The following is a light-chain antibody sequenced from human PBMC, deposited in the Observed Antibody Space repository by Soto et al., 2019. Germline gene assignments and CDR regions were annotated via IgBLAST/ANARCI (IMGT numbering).Light chain of an antibody. CDR1: SSNIGAHYD. Sequence: QSVLTQPPSVSGAPGQRVTISCTGSSSNIGAHYDVHWYQQLPGTAPKLLIYGNSNRPSGVPDRFSGSKSGTSASRAITGLQAEDEADYYCQSYDNSLSVYVFGTGTKVT. CDR2: GNS. CDR3: QSYDNSLSVYV. J-gene: IGLJ1*01. V-gene: IGLV1-40*01.